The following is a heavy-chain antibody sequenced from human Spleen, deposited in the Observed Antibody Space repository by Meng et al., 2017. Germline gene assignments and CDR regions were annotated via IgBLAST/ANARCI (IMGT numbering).Heavy chain of an antibody. CDR1: GGSFSDYY. D-gene: IGHD4-11*01. Sequence: QVHLQQWGEGLVKPSGPLLLTCGVSGGSFSDYYWSWIRQPPGKGLEWIGEINHSGSTNYNPSLESRATISVDTSQNNLSLKLSSVTAADSAVYYCARGPTTMAHDFDYWGQGTLVTVSS. CDR2: INHSGST. J-gene: IGHJ4*02. V-gene: IGHV4-34*01. CDR3: ARGPTTMAHDFDY.